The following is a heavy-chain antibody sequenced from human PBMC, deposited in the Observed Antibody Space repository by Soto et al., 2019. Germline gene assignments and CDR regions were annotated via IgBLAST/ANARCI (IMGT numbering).Heavy chain of an antibody. V-gene: IGHV3-7*01. CDR3: VSARLSMPRDV. D-gene: IGHD2-2*01. CDR1: GFTLSDYW. Sequence: EVQMVESGGGLVQPGGSLRLSCAASGFTLSDYWLNWVRQAPGKGLEWVATINEGGSSEYYVDSVKGRFTIPRDNAKNSLYLKMNSLRVDDTAMYYCVSARLSMPRDVWDSGTTVTVSS. CDR2: INEGGSSE. J-gene: IGHJ6*04.